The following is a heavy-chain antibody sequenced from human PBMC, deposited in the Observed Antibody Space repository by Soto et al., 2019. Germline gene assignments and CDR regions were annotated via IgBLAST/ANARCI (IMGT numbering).Heavy chain of an antibody. Sequence: QVQLVQSGAEVKKPGSSVKVSCKASGGTFSSYAISWVRQAPGQGHEWMGGIIPIFGTANYAKKFQGRVPIAADESTSTAYLALSRLRSEDTAVYYCARDITMVRGVIDWGQGTLVTVSS. CDR2: IIPIFGTA. J-gene: IGHJ4*02. D-gene: IGHD3-10*01. V-gene: IGHV1-69*12. CDR3: ARDITMVRGVID. CDR1: GGTFSSYA.